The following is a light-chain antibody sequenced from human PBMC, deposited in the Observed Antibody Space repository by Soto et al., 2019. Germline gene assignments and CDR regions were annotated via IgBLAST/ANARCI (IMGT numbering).Light chain of an antibody. CDR2: DVS. V-gene: IGLV2-14*01. CDR1: SSDAGGYNY. Sequence: QSALTQPASVSGSPGQSITISCTGTSSDAGGYNYVSWYQQHPGKAPKLMIYDVSNRPSGVSNRFSGSKSGNTASLTFSGLQAEDEADYYCSSYTSSSTLGVVFGGGTKLTVL. J-gene: IGLJ2*01. CDR3: SSYTSSSTLGVV.